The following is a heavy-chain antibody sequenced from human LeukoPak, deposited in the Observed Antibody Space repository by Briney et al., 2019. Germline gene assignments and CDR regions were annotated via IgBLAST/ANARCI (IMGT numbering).Heavy chain of an antibody. D-gene: IGHD2-15*01. CDR1: GFTFDDYG. Sequence: GGSLRLSCAASGFTFDDYGMSWVRQAPGKGLEWVSSISSSSSYIYYADSVKGRFTISRDNAKNSLYLQMNSLRAEDTAVYYCARDPSREAAYWGQGTLVTVSS. V-gene: IGHV3-21*01. CDR2: ISSSSSYI. J-gene: IGHJ4*02. CDR3: ARDPSREAAY.